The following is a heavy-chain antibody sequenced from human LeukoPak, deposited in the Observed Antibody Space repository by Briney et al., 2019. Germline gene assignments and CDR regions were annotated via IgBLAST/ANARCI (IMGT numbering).Heavy chain of an antibody. J-gene: IGHJ4*02. CDR1: GYTLTELS. Sequence: ASVKVSCKVSGYTLTELSMHWVRRAPGKGLEWMGGFDPEDGETIYAQKFQGRVTMTEDTSTDTAYMELSSLRSEDTAVYYCATVPSIFGVVMPWGQGTLVTVSS. V-gene: IGHV1-24*01. CDR3: ATVPSIFGVVMP. CDR2: FDPEDGET. D-gene: IGHD3-3*01.